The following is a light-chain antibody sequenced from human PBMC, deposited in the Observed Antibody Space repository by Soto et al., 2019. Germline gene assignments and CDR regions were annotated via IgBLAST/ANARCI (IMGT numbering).Light chain of an antibody. J-gene: IGKJ5*01. Sequence: EIVLTQSPVTLSLSPGERATLSCRASQSVTSTYLAWYQQKPGQAPRLLIYGASSRATGIPDRFRGSGSGTDFTLIISRLEPEDFAVYYCQQYGSSPPITFGQGTRLEIK. CDR1: QSVTSTY. V-gene: IGKV3-20*01. CDR3: QQYGSSPPIT. CDR2: GAS.